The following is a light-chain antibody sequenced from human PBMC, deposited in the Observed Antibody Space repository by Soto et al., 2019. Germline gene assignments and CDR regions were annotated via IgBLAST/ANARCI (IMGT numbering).Light chain of an antibody. CDR1: SSNIGESY. Sequence: QSVLTQPPSVSAAPGQKVTISCSGSSSNIGESYVSWYQHLPGTAPKLLIYDNNKRPSGIPDRFSGSSSGTSATPGITGLQTGDEADYYCGTWDSSLSTGIFGGGTKLTVL. J-gene: IGLJ2*01. CDR2: DNN. CDR3: GTWDSSLSTGI. V-gene: IGLV1-51*01.